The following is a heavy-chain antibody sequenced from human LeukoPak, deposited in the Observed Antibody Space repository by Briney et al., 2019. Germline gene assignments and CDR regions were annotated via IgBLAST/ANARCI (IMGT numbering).Heavy chain of an antibody. CDR3: VRGFHSFDV. V-gene: IGHV3-72*01. CDR2: SRNKRNSYTT. CDR1: GFTFSDHY. Sequence: PGGSLRLSCVVSGFTFSDHYMDWVRQSPAKGLERLARSRNKRNSYTTQYAASVKDRFTISRDESKDSLYLQMNSLRSEDTAVYYCVRGFHSFDVWGRGTKVTVSS. J-gene: IGHJ3*01.